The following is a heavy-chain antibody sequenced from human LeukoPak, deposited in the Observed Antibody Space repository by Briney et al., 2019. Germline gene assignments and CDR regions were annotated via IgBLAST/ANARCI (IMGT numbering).Heavy chain of an antibody. V-gene: IGHV3-23*01. CDR1: GFTFSSYA. D-gene: IGHD3-22*01. CDR3: ARHQNYDNSGYYPLHP. J-gene: IGHJ5*02. Sequence: GGSLRLSCAASGFTFSSYAMSWVRQAPGKGLEWVSAISGSGGSTYYADSVKGRFTISRDNSKNTLYLQMNSLRAEDTAVYYCARHQNYDNSGYYPLHPWGQGTLVTVSS. CDR2: ISGSGGST.